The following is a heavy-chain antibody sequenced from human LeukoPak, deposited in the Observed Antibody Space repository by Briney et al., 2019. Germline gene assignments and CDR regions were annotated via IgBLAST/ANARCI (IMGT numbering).Heavy chain of an antibody. CDR1: GFTFSSYA. V-gene: IGHV3-23*01. D-gene: IGHD1-14*01. CDR3: AKATGYLL. J-gene: IGHJ4*02. Sequence: GGSLRLSCAASGFTFSSYAMSWLRQAPGKGLEWVSTIGNSGGSTYYADSVKGRFTIARDDSENTLFLQMNSLRAEDTAVYYCAKATGYLLWGQGTLVTVSS. CDR2: IGNSGGST.